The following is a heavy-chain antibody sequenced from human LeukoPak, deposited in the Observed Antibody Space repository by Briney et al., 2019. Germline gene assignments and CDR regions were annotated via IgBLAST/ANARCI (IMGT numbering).Heavy chain of an antibody. D-gene: IGHD3-16*01. Sequence: PSETLSLTCTVSGGSISSNNYYWGWIRQPPGKGLEWVAVISSDGSNKYYADSVKGRFTISRDNSKNTMFLQMNSLRAEDMAVYYCARDRIMPSAGEPFDYWGQGTLVTVSS. CDR2: ISSDGSNK. CDR1: GGSISSNN. J-gene: IGHJ4*02. V-gene: IGHV3-30-3*01. CDR3: ARDRIMPSAGEPFDY.